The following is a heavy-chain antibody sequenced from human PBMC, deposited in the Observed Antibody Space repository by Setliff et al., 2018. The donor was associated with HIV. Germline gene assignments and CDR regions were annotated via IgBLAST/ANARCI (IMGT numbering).Heavy chain of an antibody. Sequence: LKISCKDSGYSFPNDWIGWVRQKPGKGLEWVAIIFPRDSETRYSPSFEGQVTISVDRSLNTVYLQWSRLRASDSAIYYRTRHPLRPGIAGYFYFVDVWGTGTTVTVSS. V-gene: IGHV5-51*01. D-gene: IGHD3-9*01. J-gene: IGHJ6*03. CDR3: TRHPLRPGIAGYFYFVDV. CDR2: IFPRDSET. CDR1: GYSFPNDW.